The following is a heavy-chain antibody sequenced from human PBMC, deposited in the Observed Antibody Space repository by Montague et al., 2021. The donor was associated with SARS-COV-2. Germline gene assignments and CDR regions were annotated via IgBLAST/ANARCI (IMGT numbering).Heavy chain of an antibody. CDR2: INHSGSA. D-gene: IGHD3-10*01. J-gene: IGHJ6*02. V-gene: IGHV4-34*01. Sequence: SETRSLTCAVYGGSFSGYYWSWIRQPSGKGLEWIGEINHSGSANYNPSLKSRVTISVDTSKNQFSLKLSSVTAADTAVYYCARVRYYGSGTSLGMDVWGQGTTVTVSS. CDR3: ARVRYYGSGTSLGMDV. CDR1: GGSFSGYY.